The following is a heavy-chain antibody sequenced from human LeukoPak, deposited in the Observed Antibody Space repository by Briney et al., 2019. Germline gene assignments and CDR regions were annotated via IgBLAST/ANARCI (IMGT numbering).Heavy chain of an antibody. Sequence: GGSLRLSCAASGFTFSSYGMHWVRQAPGRGLEWVAVISYDGSNKYYADSVKGRFTISRDNSKNTLYLQMNSLRAEDTAVYYCAKDKPYYYDSSFGEVYYFDYWGQGTLVTVSS. J-gene: IGHJ4*02. CDR3: AKDKPYYYDSSFGEVYYFDY. CDR1: GFTFSSYG. CDR2: ISYDGSNK. D-gene: IGHD3-22*01. V-gene: IGHV3-30*18.